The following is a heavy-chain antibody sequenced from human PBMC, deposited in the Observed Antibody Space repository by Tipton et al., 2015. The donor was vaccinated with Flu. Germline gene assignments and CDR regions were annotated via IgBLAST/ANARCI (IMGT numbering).Heavy chain of an antibody. D-gene: IGHD3-10*01. Sequence: GLVKPSQTLSLTCAISGDSVSSNSAAWNWIRQSPSRGLEWLGRTYYRSKWYHDYAVSVKSRLTINQDTSKNQLSLQLNSVTPDDTAVYCCARGGYYFGSGSYPGFDYWGQGTLVTFSS. V-gene: IGHV6-1*01. CDR1: GDSVSSNSAA. J-gene: IGHJ4*02. CDR2: TYYRSKWYH. CDR3: ARGGYYFGSGSYPGFDY.